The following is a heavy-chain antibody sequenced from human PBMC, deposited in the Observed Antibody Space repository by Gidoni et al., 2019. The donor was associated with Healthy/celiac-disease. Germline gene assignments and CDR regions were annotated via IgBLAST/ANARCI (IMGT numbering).Heavy chain of an antibody. CDR1: GYSFTSYW. D-gene: IGHD3-9*01. CDR3: ARHRSSTYYDILTGSVSDYYYGMDV. Sequence: EVQLVQSGAEVKKPGESLRISCKGSGYSFTSYWISWVRQMPGKGLEWMGRIDPSDSYTNYSPSFQGHVTISADKSISTAYLQWSSLKASDTAMYYCARHRSSTYYDILTGSVSDYYYGMDVWGQGTTVTVSS. CDR2: IDPSDSYT. V-gene: IGHV5-10-1*01. J-gene: IGHJ6*02.